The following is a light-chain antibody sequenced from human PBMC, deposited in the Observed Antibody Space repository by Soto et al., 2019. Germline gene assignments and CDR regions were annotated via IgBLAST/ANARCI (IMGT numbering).Light chain of an antibody. CDR2: QAS. CDR1: QSISSW. CDR3: QQYNSYSPRYT. J-gene: IGKJ2*01. Sequence: DIQMTQSPSTLSAFVGDRVTITCRASQSISSWLAWYQQKPGKAPKLLIYQASSLESGVPSRFSGSGSETEFTLTINSLRPDDFATYYCQQYNSYSPRYTFGQGTKLEIK. V-gene: IGKV1-5*03.